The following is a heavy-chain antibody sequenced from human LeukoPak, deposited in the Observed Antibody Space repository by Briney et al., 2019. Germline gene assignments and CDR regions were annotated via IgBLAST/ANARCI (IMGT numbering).Heavy chain of an antibody. D-gene: IGHD5-12*01. CDR3: AKQYSGSRSLDY. CDR2: ISYDGSNK. Sequence: GGSLRLSCAASGFTFSSYGMHWVRQAPGKGLEWVAVISYDGSNKYYADSVKGQFTISRDNSKNTLYLQMNSLRVEDTAVYFCAKQYSGSRSLDYWGQGTLVTVSS. J-gene: IGHJ4*02. CDR1: GFTFSSYG. V-gene: IGHV3-30-3*02.